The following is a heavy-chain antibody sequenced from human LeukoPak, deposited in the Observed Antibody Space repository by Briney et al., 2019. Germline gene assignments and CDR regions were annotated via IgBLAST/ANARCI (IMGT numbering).Heavy chain of an antibody. V-gene: IGHV4-34*01. CDR3: ARGLSSSGYYTRPYYFDC. CDR2: INHSGST. CDR1: GGSFSGYY. J-gene: IGHJ4*02. D-gene: IGHD3-22*01. Sequence: SETLSLTCAVYGGSFSGYYWSWIRQPPGKGLERIGEINHSGSTNYNPSLKSRVTISVDTSKNQFSLKLSSVTAADTAVYYCARGLSSSGYYTRPYYFDCWGQGTLVTVSS.